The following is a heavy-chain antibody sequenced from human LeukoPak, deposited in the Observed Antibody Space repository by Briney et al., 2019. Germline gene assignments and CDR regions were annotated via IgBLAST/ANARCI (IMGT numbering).Heavy chain of an antibody. CDR3: TANGDSDY. Sequence: GGSLTLSCAASGFTFSCSTMHGLRQASGKGREGFVRIKSKANNYATTYAASVKGSFIISRDDSKNTAYLQMNSLKTEDTALYYCTANGDSDYWGQGTLVTVSS. D-gene: IGHD4-17*01. CDR2: IKSKANNYAT. CDR1: GFTFSCST. V-gene: IGHV3-73*01. J-gene: IGHJ4*02.